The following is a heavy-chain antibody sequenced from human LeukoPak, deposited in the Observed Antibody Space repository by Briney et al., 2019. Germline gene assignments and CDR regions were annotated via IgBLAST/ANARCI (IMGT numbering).Heavy chain of an antibody. CDR2: ISAYNGNT. V-gene: IGHV1-18*01. J-gene: IGHJ4*02. Sequence: ASVTVSCKASVYTFTSYGISWVRQAPGQGLEWMGWISAYNGNTNYAQKLQGRVTMTTDTSTSTAYMELRSLRSDDTAVYYCASGDCTNGVCYTAGGYDYWGQGTLVTVSS. CDR1: VYTFTSYG. CDR3: ASGDCTNGVCYTAGGYDY. D-gene: IGHD2-8*01.